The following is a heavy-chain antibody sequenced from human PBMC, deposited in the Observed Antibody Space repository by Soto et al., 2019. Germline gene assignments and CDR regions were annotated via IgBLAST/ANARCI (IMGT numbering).Heavy chain of an antibody. Sequence: PSETLSLTCAVSGYSISSGYYWGWIRQPPGKVLEWIGSIYHSGSTYYNPSLKSRVTISVDTSKNQFSLKLSSVTAAETAVYYCARGWSSSSWYRAAYFQHWGQGTLVTVSS. J-gene: IGHJ1*01. CDR1: GYSISSGYY. V-gene: IGHV4-38-2*01. D-gene: IGHD6-13*01. CDR2: IYHSGST. CDR3: ARGWSSSSWYRAAYFQH.